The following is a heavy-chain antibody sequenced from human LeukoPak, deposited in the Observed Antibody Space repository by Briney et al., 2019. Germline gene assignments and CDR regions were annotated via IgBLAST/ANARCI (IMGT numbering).Heavy chain of an antibody. Sequence: GGSLRLSCAASGFTFSSYGMNWVRQAPGKGLEWVSSISSSSSYIYYADSVKGRFTISRDNAKNSLYLQMNSLRAEDTAVYYCARDLWFGESSGWGQGTLVTVSS. CDR1: GFTFSSYG. J-gene: IGHJ4*02. V-gene: IGHV3-21*01. CDR3: ARDLWFGESSG. D-gene: IGHD3-10*01. CDR2: ISSSSSYI.